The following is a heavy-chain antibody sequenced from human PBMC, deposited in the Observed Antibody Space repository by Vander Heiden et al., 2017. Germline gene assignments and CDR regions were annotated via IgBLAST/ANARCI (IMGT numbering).Heavy chain of an antibody. Sequence: EVQLVESGGGLVKPGGSLRLSCAASGFTFSSYSMNWVRQAPGKGLEWVSSISSSSSYIYYADSVKGRFTISRDNAKNSLYLQMNSLRAEDTAVYYCARVGPFSGSSKWGFDYWGQGTLVTVSS. CDR1: GFTFSSYS. J-gene: IGHJ4*02. D-gene: IGHD1-26*01. CDR3: ARVGPFSGSSKWGFDY. CDR2: ISSSSSYI. V-gene: IGHV3-21*01.